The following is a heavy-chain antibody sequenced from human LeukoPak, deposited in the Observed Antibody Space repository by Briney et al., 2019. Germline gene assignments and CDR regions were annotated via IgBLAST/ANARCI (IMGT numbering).Heavy chain of an antibody. CDR2: ISSSSSYI. CDR3: ARGYGDDYFDY. V-gene: IGHV3-21*01. CDR1: GFTFSSYS. D-gene: IGHD4-17*01. Sequence: GGSLRLSCAASGFTFSSYSTNWVRQAPGKGLEWVSSISSSSSYIYYADSVKGRFTISSDNAKNSLYLQMNSLRAEDTAVYYCARGYGDDYFDYWGQGTLVTVSS. J-gene: IGHJ4*02.